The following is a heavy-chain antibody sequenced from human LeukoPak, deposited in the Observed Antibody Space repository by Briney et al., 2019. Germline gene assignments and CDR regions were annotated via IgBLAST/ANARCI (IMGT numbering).Heavy chain of an antibody. J-gene: IGHJ4*02. Sequence: SGGSLRLSCAVSGFSVSTHFMTWVRQAPGKGLEWVSVIYGGTVTYYPDSVKGRFTISRDISKNTLFLQMNRLRAEDTAMYFCARWMVNQPSVMDYWGQGIMVTVSS. CDR2: IYGGTVT. CDR1: GFSVSTHF. V-gene: IGHV3-53*01. CDR3: ARWMVNQPSVMDY. D-gene: IGHD1-14*01.